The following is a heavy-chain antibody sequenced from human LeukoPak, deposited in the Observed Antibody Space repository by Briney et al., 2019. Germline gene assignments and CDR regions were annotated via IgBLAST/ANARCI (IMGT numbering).Heavy chain of an antibody. J-gene: IGHJ6*03. V-gene: IGHV3-13*01. CDR1: GFTFTNYD. CDR2: ITNAGDT. Sequence: GGSLRLSCAASGFTFTNYDMHWVRQRSGKGLEWVSTITNAGDTYYPVSVKGRFTISREDAQNSLYLQVNSLTGGDTAVYYCAREGTGYPSMDVWGKGTTVTVSS. CDR3: AREGTGYPSMDV. D-gene: IGHD3/OR15-3a*01.